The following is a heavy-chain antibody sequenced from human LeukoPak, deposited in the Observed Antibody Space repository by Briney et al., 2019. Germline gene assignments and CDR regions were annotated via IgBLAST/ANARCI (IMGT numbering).Heavy chain of an antibody. J-gene: IGHJ4*02. CDR1: GYTFTSYG. CDR2: ISAYNGNT. Sequence: GASVKVSCKASGYTFTSYGISWVRHAPGQGLEWMGWISAYNGNTNYAQKLQGRVTMTTDTSTSTAYMELRSLRSDDTAVYYCARDWDNWNYDPTLPFDYWGQGTLVTVSS. CDR3: ARDWDNWNYDPTLPFDY. V-gene: IGHV1-18*01. D-gene: IGHD1-7*01.